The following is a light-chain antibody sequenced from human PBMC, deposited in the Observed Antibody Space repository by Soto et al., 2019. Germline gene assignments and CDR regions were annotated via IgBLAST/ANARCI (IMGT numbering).Light chain of an antibody. V-gene: IGKV1-6*01. Sequence: AIQMTQSPSSLSASLGARVTITCRASQGIRNDLGWYQQKPGKAPRPLIYAVSTLQSGVPSRFSGSGSGTDFTLTISNLQPEDFATYYCLQDYNYPRTFGQGTKVDIK. CDR1: QGIRND. J-gene: IGKJ1*01. CDR2: AVS. CDR3: LQDYNYPRT.